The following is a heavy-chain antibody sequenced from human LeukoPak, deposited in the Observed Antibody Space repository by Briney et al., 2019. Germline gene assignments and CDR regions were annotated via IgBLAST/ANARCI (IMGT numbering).Heavy chain of an antibody. V-gene: IGHV3-21*04. D-gene: IGHD3-22*01. J-gene: IGHJ4*02. CDR1: GFTFSSYS. Sequence: GGSLRLSCAASGFTFSSYSMNWVRQAPGKGLEWVSSISSSGSTIYYADSVKGRFTISRDNAKNSLYLQMNSLRAEDTAVYYCARDGYYDSSGYPTVWGQGTLVTVSS. CDR3: ARDGYYDSSGYPTV. CDR2: ISSSGSTI.